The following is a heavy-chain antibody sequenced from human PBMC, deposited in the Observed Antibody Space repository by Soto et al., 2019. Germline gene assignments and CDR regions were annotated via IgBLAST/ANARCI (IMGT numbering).Heavy chain of an antibody. J-gene: IGHJ4*02. D-gene: IGHD3-10*01. CDR1: GFTFDDYA. CDR2: ISWNSGAI. CDR3: AESRAYYGSGGFDF. Sequence: EVQLVESGGGLVQPGRSLRLSCAASGFTFDDYAMHWVRQAPGKGLEWVSGISWNSGAIGYADSVKGRFTISRDNAKNYLYLQMNSLRAEDTALYYCAESRAYYGSGGFDFWGQGTPVTVSS. V-gene: IGHV3-9*01.